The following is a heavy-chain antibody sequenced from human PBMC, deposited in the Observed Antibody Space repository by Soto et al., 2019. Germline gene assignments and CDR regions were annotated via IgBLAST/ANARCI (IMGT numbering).Heavy chain of an antibody. V-gene: IGHV3-33*01. J-gene: IGHJ4*02. CDR1: GFTFSSYG. D-gene: IGHD3-3*01. Sequence: PGGSLRLSCAASGFTFSSYGMHWVRQAPGKGLEWVAVIWYDGSNKYYADSVKGRFIISGDNSKNTLFLQMNSLRAEDTAVYYCARDLNDFWSGYLSLDYWGRGTLVTVSS. CDR2: IWYDGSNK. CDR3: ARDLNDFWSGYLSLDY.